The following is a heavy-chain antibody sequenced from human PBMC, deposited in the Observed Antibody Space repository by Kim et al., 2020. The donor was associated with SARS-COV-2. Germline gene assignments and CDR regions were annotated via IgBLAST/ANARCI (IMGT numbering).Heavy chain of an antibody. D-gene: IGHD2-15*01. Sequence: GSPKYFAGAVKGRFTNSRDNAKNSLYLQMNGLRAEDTALYYCARVAYMDVWGQGTTVIVSS. V-gene: IGHV3-48*03. CDR3: ARVAYMDV. J-gene: IGHJ6*02. CDR2: GSPK.